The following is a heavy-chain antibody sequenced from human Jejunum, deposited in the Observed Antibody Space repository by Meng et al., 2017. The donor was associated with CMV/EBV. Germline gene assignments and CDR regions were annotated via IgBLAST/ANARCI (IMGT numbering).Heavy chain of an antibody. Sequence: GYTFTNDWIGWVRQMPGKGLEWMGIIYPADSDTKYSPSFQGHVTISADKSISTAYLQWNSLKASDTAMYYCARPSKAAARAYYFDYWGEGTLVTVSS. V-gene: IGHV5-51*01. CDR1: GYTFTNDW. CDR2: IYPADSDT. CDR3: ARPSKAAARAYYFDY. J-gene: IGHJ4*02. D-gene: IGHD5-18*01.